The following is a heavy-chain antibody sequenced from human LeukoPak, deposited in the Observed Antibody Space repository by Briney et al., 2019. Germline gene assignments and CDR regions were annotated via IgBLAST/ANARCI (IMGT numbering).Heavy chain of an antibody. J-gene: IGHJ4*02. CDR2: IYTSGST. CDR3: AREGITIFGVVTSFDY. Sequence: SQILSLTCTVSGGSISSGSYYWSWIRQPAGKGLEWIGRIYTSGSTNYNPSLKSRVTISVDTSKNQFSLKLSSVTAADTAVYYCAREGITIFGVVTSFDYWGQGTLVTVSS. CDR1: GGSISSGSYY. V-gene: IGHV4-61*02. D-gene: IGHD3-3*01.